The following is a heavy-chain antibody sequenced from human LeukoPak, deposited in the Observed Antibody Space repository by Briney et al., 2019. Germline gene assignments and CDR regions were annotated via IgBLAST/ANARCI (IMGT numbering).Heavy chain of an antibody. CDR3: ARDGSVTPGYFDY. Sequence: ASVTVSCKASGYTFTGYYMHWVRQAPGQGLEWMGWINTNSGGRNYAQKVQGWGTMTRATSISTAYMELSRLRSDATAVYLCARDGSVTPGYFDYWGKGTLVTVSS. D-gene: IGHD4-23*01. V-gene: IGHV1-2*04. CDR2: INTNSGGR. CDR1: GYTFTGYY. J-gene: IGHJ4*02.